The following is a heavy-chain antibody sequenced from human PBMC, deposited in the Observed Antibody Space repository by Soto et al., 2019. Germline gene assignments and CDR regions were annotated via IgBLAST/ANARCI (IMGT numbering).Heavy chain of an antibody. Sequence: QVQLVQSVAEVKKPGSSVKVSCKASGGTFSSYAISWVRQAPGQGLEWMGGIIPIFGTANYAQKFQGRVTITADESTSTAYMELSSLRSEDTAVYYCARVVVPAAIYYYYGMDVWGQGTTVTVSS. D-gene: IGHD2-2*01. CDR3: ARVVVPAAIYYYYGMDV. V-gene: IGHV1-69*01. J-gene: IGHJ6*02. CDR2: IIPIFGTA. CDR1: GGTFSSYA.